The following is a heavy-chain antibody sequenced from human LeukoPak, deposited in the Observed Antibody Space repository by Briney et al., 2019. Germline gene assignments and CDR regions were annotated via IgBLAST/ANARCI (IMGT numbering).Heavy chain of an antibody. CDR3: AREQYCSGGSCYSWIYYFDY. D-gene: IGHD2-15*01. J-gene: IGHJ4*02. V-gene: IGHV1-69*01. Sequence: SVKVSCKASGGTFSSYAISWVRQAPGQGLEWMGGIIPNFGTANYAQKFQGRVTITADESTSTAYMELSSLRSEDTAVYYCAREQYCSGGSCYSWIYYFDYWGQGTLVTVSS. CDR2: IIPNFGTA. CDR1: GGTFSSYA.